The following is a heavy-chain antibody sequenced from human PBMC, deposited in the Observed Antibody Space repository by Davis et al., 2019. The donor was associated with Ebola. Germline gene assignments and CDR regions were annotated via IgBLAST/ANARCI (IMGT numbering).Heavy chain of an antibody. Sequence: PGGSLRLSCAASGFTFSDYEMHWVRQAPEKGLEWISYISGSGSAIHYADSVKGRFTISRDNAKNSLYLQMNSLRVEDTAVYYCTRSPGTAAFPLDYWGPGTLVTVSS. V-gene: IGHV3-48*03. CDR1: GFTFSDYE. CDR3: TRSPGTAAFPLDY. CDR2: ISGSGSAI. D-gene: IGHD6-13*01. J-gene: IGHJ4*02.